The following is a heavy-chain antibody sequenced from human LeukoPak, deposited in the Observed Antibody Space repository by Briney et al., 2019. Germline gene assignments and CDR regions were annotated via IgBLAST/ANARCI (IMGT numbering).Heavy chain of an antibody. CDR3: TRAVAHLDY. V-gene: IGHV3-49*04. CDR1: GFTFCDYA. CDR2: IRSKTYGGTT. Sequence: GGSLRLSCTASGFTFCDYAMSWVRQAPGKGVEWVGFIRSKTYGGTTEYAASVKGRFTITKDDSKSLAYLQMNSQQTEDTAVYYCTRAVAHLDYWGQGTLVTVSS. D-gene: IGHD4-23*01. J-gene: IGHJ4*02.